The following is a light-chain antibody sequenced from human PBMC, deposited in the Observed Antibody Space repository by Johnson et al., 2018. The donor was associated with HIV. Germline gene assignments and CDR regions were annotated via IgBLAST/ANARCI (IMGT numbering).Light chain of an antibody. CDR2: END. CDR3: GTLDSSLSGYV. CDR1: SSNIGNSY. V-gene: IGLV1-51*02. J-gene: IGLJ1*01. Sequence: HSVLTQPPSVSAAPGQKVTISCSGSSSNIGNSYVCWYQQLPGTAPKLLIYENDKRPSGIPDRFSGSKSGTSATLGITGLQTGDEADYYCGTLDSSLSGYVSGAGSKVTVL.